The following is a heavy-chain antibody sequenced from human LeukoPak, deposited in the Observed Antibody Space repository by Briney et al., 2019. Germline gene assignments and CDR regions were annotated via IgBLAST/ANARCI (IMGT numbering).Heavy chain of an antibody. CDR1: GFTVSSNY. CDR3: ARAGSEIVVVPAAIIYYYMDV. Sequence: GGSLRLSCAASGFTVSSNYMTWVRQAPGKGLEWVSYISSSGSTIYYADSVKGRFTISRDNAKNSLYLQMNSLRAEDTAVYYCARAGSEIVVVPAAIIYYYMDVWGKGTTVTVSS. D-gene: IGHD2-2*02. V-gene: IGHV3-11*01. CDR2: ISSSGSTI. J-gene: IGHJ6*03.